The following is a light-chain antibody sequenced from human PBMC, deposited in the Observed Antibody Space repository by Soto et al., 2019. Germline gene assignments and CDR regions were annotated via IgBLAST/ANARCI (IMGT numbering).Light chain of an antibody. CDR1: QSISSY. V-gene: IGKV3-11*01. Sequence: IVLTQSTATLSFPPGERATLSCRASQSISSYLAWYQQKPGHAPRVLIYGASNRATGIPDRFIGSGSGTDFTLTIGRLXPEDFAVXXXXXYGSXGTFGQGTKVDIK. J-gene: IGKJ1*01. CDR2: GAS. CDR3: XXYGSXGT.